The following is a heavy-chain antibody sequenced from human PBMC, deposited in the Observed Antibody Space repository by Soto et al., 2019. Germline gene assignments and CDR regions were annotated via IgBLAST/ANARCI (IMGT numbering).Heavy chain of an antibody. Sequence: VQLQESGPGLVKPSGTLSLPCAVSSGSICSSNWWSWVRQPPGEGLEWIGEIYHSVSTNYIPSLKSRVTVSVDKSRNQFSLKLSSVTAADTAVYYCARDGAAAGHNWFDPWGQGTLVTVSS. CDR2: IYHSVST. CDR1: SGSICSSNW. V-gene: IGHV4-4*02. D-gene: IGHD6-13*01. J-gene: IGHJ5*02. CDR3: ARDGAAAGHNWFDP.